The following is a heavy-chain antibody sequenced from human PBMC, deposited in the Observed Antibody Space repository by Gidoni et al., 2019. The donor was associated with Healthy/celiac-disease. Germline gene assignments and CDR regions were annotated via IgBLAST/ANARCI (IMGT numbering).Heavy chain of an antibody. CDR1: GFPFSSYA. Sequence: EVQLLESGGGLVQPGGSLSLSCAASGFPFSSYAMSWVRQAPGKGLEWVSASSGSGGSTYYADSVKGRFTISRDNSKNTLYLQMNSLRAEDTAVYYCAKGHYGSGSYYSDYWGQGTLVTVSS. CDR3: AKGHYGSGSYYSDY. V-gene: IGHV3-23*01. J-gene: IGHJ4*02. D-gene: IGHD3-10*01. CDR2: SSGSGGST.